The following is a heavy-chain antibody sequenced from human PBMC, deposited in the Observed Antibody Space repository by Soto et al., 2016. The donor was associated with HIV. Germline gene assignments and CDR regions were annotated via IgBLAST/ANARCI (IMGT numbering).Heavy chain of an antibody. CDR3: TTTPIVVVVYAMNGFDI. CDR2: IRSKTDGGTT. V-gene: IGHV3-15*01. CDR1: GFTFSNAW. Sequence: EVQLVESGGGLVKPGGPLRLSCEASGFTFSNAWMSWVRQAPGKGLEWVGRIRSKTDGGTTDYAAPVKGRFTISRDDSKNTLYLQMNSLKTEDTAVYYCTTTPIVVVVYAMNGFDIWGQGTMVTVSS. D-gene: IGHD2-8*02. J-gene: IGHJ3*02.